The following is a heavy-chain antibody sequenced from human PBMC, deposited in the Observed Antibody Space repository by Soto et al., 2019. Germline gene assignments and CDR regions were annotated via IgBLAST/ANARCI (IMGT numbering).Heavy chain of an antibody. CDR1: SGSITSVNSY. Sequence: QTLSLTCTVSSGSITSVNSYWSWIRQFPGKGLEWIGYIYYSGSSYYNPSLKGRVTISEDTSKKQFSLKLNSVTAADTAVYYCARGSSGWSSIRLDDWGQGTLVTVSS. CDR2: IYYSGSS. CDR3: ARGSSGWSSIRLDD. J-gene: IGHJ4*02. D-gene: IGHD6-19*01. V-gene: IGHV4-31*03.